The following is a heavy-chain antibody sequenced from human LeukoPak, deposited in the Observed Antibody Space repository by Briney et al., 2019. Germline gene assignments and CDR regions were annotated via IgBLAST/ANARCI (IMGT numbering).Heavy chain of an antibody. CDR2: ISGSGGST. J-gene: IGHJ4*02. V-gene: IGHV3-23*01. CDR3: AKGTYSGYDVDY. Sequence: GGSLRLSCAASGFTFSSYAMSWVRQAPGKGLEWVSAISGSGGSTYYADSVKGQFTISRDNSKNTLYLQMNSLRAEDTAVYYCAKGTYSGYDVDYWGQGTLVTVSS. D-gene: IGHD5-12*01. CDR1: GFTFSSYA.